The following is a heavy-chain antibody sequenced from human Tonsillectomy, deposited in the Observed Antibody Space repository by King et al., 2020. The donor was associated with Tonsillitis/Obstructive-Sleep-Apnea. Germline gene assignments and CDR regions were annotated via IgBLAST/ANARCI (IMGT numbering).Heavy chain of an antibody. Sequence: VQLVESGAEVKKPGASVKVSCKASGYTFTSYGISWVRQAPGQGLEWMGWISAYNTNYEQKVQGRVTMTTDTSTSIAYMELRRLRSDDTAVYYCARGGGISALDIWGQGTMVTVSS. CDR1: GYTFTSYG. J-gene: IGHJ3*02. CDR3: ARGGGISALDI. V-gene: IGHV1-18*01. CDR2: ISAYNT. D-gene: IGHD3-3*01.